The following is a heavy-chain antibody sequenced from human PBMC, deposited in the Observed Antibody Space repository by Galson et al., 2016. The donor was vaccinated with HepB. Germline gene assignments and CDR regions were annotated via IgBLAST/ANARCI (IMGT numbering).Heavy chain of an antibody. V-gene: IGHV1-2*06. Sequence: SVKVSCKASGYTFTDYYMHWVRQAPGQGLEWLGQINPNSGGTDYARRFQGRVTMTRDTSITTAYMELTRLRSDETAVYYCARERRGNPYGLDVWGQGTTVTVSS. CDR1: GYTFTDYY. J-gene: IGHJ6*02. D-gene: IGHD1-14*01. CDR3: ARERRGNPYGLDV. CDR2: INPNSGGT.